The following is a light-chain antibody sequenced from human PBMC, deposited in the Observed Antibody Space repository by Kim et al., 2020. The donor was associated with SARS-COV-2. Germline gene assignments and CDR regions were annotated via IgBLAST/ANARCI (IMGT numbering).Light chain of an antibody. CDR1: QTIGIS. V-gene: IGKV3-11*01. J-gene: IGKJ4*01. Sequence: PREGAILSCRASQTIGISLGWYQHKLGQAPRLLIYDAANRAAGIPDRFSGGGSGTDFTLTLSSLEPEDFAIYYCQQRNNWPPAVTFGGGTKVDIK. CDR2: DAA. CDR3: QQRNNWPPAVT.